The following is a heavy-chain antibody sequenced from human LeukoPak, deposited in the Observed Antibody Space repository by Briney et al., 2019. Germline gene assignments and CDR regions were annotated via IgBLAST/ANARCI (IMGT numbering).Heavy chain of an antibody. Sequence: GVSLRLSCAASGFTFYDYDMSWVPQAPGKGLEGVSCINWNGGSTGYADSGKGRFTISRDNARNSLYLQMTSLRAEDPVLYYCARIAMAGIGDGFDIWGQGTMVTVSS. D-gene: IGHD6-19*01. CDR3: ARIAMAGIGDGFDI. V-gene: IGHV3-20*04. CDR2: INWNGGST. CDR1: GFTFYDYD. J-gene: IGHJ3*02.